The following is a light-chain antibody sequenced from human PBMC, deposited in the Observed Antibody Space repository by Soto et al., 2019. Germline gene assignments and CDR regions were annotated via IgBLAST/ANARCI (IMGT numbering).Light chain of an antibody. CDR1: QTISSW. CDR3: QQYNSYTWT. Sequence: DIQMTQSPSSLSACVGDRVTISCRASQTISSWLAWYQQKPGKAPKLLIYDASSLESGVPSRFSGSGSGTEFTLNISSLQPDDFATYYCQQYNSYTWTFGQGTKVEIK. CDR2: DAS. V-gene: IGKV1-5*01. J-gene: IGKJ1*01.